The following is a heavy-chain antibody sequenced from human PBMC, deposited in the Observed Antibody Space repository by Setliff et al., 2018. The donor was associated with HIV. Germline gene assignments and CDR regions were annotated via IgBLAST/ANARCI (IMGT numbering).Heavy chain of an antibody. CDR2: IYHSGST. CDR1: GDSISSSNW. Sequence: SETLPLTCAVSGDSISSSNWWNWVRQPPGKGLEWIGEIYHSGSTNYNPSLKSRVTISVDKSKNQFSLKLTSVTAADTAVYYCASAVGSSSWLRALDYWGQGTLVTVSS. J-gene: IGHJ4*02. CDR3: ASAVGSSSWLRALDY. D-gene: IGHD6-13*01. V-gene: IGHV4-4*02.